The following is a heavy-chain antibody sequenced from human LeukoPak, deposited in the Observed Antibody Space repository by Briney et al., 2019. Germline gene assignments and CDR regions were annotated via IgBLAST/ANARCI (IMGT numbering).Heavy chain of an antibody. Sequence: SETLSLTCTVSGGSVSSRSSYWNWIRQPPGKGLEWIGYIYYSGSTSYNPSLKSRFSISVDTSKNQFSLKLSSATAADTAVYYCARAEGAYDRAFDTWGQGTLVAVSS. CDR3: ARAEGAYDRAFDT. D-gene: IGHD3-22*01. J-gene: IGHJ4*02. CDR2: IYYSGST. V-gene: IGHV4-61*01. CDR1: GGSVSSRSSY.